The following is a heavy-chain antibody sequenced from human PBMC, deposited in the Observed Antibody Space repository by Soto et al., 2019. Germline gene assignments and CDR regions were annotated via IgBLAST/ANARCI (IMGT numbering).Heavy chain of an antibody. CDR3: AHRVLRTVFGLVTTTAIYFDF. CDR1: GFSLTTSGVG. CDR2: IYRDDAK. D-gene: IGHD3-3*01. V-gene: IGHV2-5*02. J-gene: IGHJ4*02. Sequence: QITLNESGPTVVRPTETLTLTCIFSGFSLTTSGVGVGWIRQSPGKAPDWLAPIYRDDAKRYSASLKSRLTITKDTSKNQVVLTVSDLDPTDTATYYCAHRVLRTVFGLVTTTAIYFDFWGQGTPFAVSS.